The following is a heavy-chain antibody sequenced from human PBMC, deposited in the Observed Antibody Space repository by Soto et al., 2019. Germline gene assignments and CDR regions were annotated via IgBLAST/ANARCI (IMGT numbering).Heavy chain of an antibody. Sequence: NPSETLSLTCTVSGGSISGYYWSWIRQPAGKGLEWIGRMYNSERTNYNPSLKSRVTMSMDTSKNQFSLKLTSVTAADTAVCFCAREPLAHSYFDLWGQGTLVTVSS. CDR3: AREPLAHSYFDL. V-gene: IGHV4-4*07. J-gene: IGHJ4*02. CDR1: GGSISGYY. CDR2: MYNSERT.